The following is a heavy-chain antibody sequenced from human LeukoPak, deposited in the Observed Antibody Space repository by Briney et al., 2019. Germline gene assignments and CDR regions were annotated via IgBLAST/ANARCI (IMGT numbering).Heavy chain of an antibody. CDR2: INPSGGST. Sequence: ASVKVSCKASGYTFTSYYFHWVRQAPGQGLEWMGLINPSGGSTSYAQKFQGRVTMTRNTSISTAYMELSSLRSEDTAVYYCARMHYYDSSGDNWFDPWGQGTLVTVSS. CDR1: GYTFTSYY. D-gene: IGHD3-22*01. V-gene: IGHV1-46*01. J-gene: IGHJ5*02. CDR3: ARMHYYDSSGDNWFDP.